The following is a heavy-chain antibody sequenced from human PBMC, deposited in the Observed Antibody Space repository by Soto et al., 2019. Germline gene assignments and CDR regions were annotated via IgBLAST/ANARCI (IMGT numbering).Heavy chain of an antibody. J-gene: IGHJ6*02. Sequence: EVQLVESGGGLVQPGGSLRLSCAASGFTFSSYTMNWVRQAPGKGLEWISYISSSSSTIYYADSVKGRFTISRDNAKNSLYLQMNSLRAEDTAVDYCASDAREVATYYYYGLYVWGQGSTVTVSS. CDR3: ASDAREVATYYYYGLYV. CDR1: GFTFSSYT. V-gene: IGHV3-48*01. CDR2: ISSSSSTI. D-gene: IGHD2-15*01.